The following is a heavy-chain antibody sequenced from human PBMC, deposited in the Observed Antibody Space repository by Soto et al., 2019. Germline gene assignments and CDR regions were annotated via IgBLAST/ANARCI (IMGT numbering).Heavy chain of an antibody. Sequence: ASVKVSCKASGYTFTSYCINWVRQAPGQGLEWMGWITAYNGNTNYAQKLQGRVTMTTDTSTSTAYMELRSLRSDDTAVYYCARFSSITIFGVVTHPFDYWGQGTLVTVSS. CDR2: ITAYNGNT. V-gene: IGHV1-18*01. CDR1: GYTFTSYC. D-gene: IGHD3-3*01. J-gene: IGHJ4*02. CDR3: ARFSSITIFGVVTHPFDY.